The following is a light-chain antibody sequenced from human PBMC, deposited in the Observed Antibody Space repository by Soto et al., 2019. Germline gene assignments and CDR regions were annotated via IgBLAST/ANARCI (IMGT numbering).Light chain of an antibody. CDR3: QQGYSTLT. J-gene: IGKJ4*01. Sequence: DIQMTQSTSSLSASVGDRVTITCRASQSISSYLNWYQQKPGKAPKLLIYAASSLQSGVPSRFSGSGSGTDFTLTISSLQPEDFATYYCQQGYSTLTFGGGTKVDIK. V-gene: IGKV1-39*01. CDR1: QSISSY. CDR2: AAS.